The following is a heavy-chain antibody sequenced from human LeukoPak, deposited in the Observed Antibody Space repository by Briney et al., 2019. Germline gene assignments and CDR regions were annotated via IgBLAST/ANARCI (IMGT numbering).Heavy chain of an antibody. Sequence: GGSLRLSCAASGFSFRVYSMNWVRQAPGQGLEWVSSISSSSSDISYADSVKGRFTISRDNAKNSLYLQMKSLRAEDTAVYYCARVPGGLEWADFDYWGQGTLVTVSS. CDR3: ARVPGGLEWADFDY. CDR1: GFSFRVYS. J-gene: IGHJ4*02. V-gene: IGHV3-21*01. D-gene: IGHD3-3*01. CDR2: ISSSSSDI.